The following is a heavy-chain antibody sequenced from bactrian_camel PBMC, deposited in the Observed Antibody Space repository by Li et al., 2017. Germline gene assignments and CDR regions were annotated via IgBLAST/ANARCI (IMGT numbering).Heavy chain of an antibody. CDR1: TYTSRSVC. Sequence: VQLVESGGGSVQAGGSLRLSCAASTYTSRSVCMGWFRQAPGNEREGVAVVDPSGLTNVDFHVEDRFTIFKDNNKNTLYLRMNSLKPEDTATYYCAADDRQWFLASLVSKYKFSGQGTQVTVS. V-gene: IGHV3S53*01. CDR2: VDPSGLT. D-gene: IGHD2*01. CDR3: AADDRQWFLASLVSKYKF. J-gene: IGHJ4*01.